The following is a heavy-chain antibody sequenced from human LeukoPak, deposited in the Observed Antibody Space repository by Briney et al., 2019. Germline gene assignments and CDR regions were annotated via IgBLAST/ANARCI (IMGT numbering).Heavy chain of an antibody. CDR2: IWDDGSEK. Sequence: GGSLRLSCATSGFNFRTHGMHWVRQAPGKGLEWVAVIWDDGSEKYYAGFVEGRFAISRDNSKNTLYLQMNSLGTEDTAVYYCATTYSTGWSRGYFDYWGQGTLVTVPS. CDR1: GFNFRTHG. CDR3: ATTYSTGWSRGYFDY. J-gene: IGHJ4*02. V-gene: IGHV3-33*01. D-gene: IGHD6-19*01.